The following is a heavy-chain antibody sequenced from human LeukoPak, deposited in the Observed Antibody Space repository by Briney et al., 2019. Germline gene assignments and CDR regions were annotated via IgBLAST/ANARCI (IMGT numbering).Heavy chain of an antibody. J-gene: IGHJ4*02. CDR1: GFTFSSYA. CDR3: AKPAIMITFGGVIAPGEYYFDY. V-gene: IGHV3-23*01. D-gene: IGHD3-16*02. CDR2: ISGSGGST. Sequence: GGSLRLSCAASGFTFSSYAMSWVRQAPGKGLEWVSAISGSGGSTYHADSVKGRFTISRGNSKNTLYLQMNSLRAEDTAVYYCAKPAIMITFGGVIAPGEYYFDYWGQGTLVTVSS.